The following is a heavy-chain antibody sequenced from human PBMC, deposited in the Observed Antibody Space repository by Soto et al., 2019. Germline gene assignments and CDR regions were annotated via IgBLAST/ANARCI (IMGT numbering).Heavy chain of an antibody. CDR2: ICGSGGDT. J-gene: IGHJ4*02. CDR1: GFPFSSYA. Sequence: EVQLLASGGGLVQPGGSLRLSCAASGFPFSSYAMSWVRQAPGKGLEWVSAICGSGGDTFYADSVKGRFTVSRDNAENTMNLQLNSQRVEDKAIYYCARRTWRGRADYWGQGILVTVSS. D-gene: IGHD3-3*01. CDR3: ARRTWRGRADY. V-gene: IGHV3-23*01.